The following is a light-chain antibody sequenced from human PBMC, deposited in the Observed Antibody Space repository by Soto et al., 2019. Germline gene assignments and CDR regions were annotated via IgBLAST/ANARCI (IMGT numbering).Light chain of an antibody. J-gene: IGKJ2*01. Sequence: DIQMTQSPSTLSASVGDRVTITCLASQSISNWLAWYQRKPGKAPKVLIYDASSLESGVPSRFSGSGSGTEFTLTISSLQPDDFETYYCQQYKSYPYTFGQGTKVDIK. V-gene: IGKV1-5*01. CDR2: DAS. CDR1: QSISNW. CDR3: QQYKSYPYT.